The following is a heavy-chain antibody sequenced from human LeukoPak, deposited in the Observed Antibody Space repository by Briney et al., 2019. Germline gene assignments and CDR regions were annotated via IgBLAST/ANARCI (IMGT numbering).Heavy chain of an antibody. V-gene: IGHV3-7*01. CDR2: IKQDGSEK. J-gene: IGHJ5*02. CDR1: GFTFSSYW. D-gene: IGHD6-13*01. Sequence: GGSLRLSCEASGFTFSSYWMSWVRQAPGKGLEWVANIKQDGSEKYYVDSVKGRFTISRDNVKNSLYLQMNSLRAEETAVYYCARYSAAAGTGSWFDPWGQGTLVTVSS. CDR3: ARYSAAAGTGSWFDP.